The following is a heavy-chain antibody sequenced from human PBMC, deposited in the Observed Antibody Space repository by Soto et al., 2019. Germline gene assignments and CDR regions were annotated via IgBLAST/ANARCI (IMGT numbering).Heavy chain of an antibody. CDR3: ASPNTSGSPGFAAAFDI. J-gene: IGHJ3*02. V-gene: IGHV3-30-3*01. Sequence: HPGGSLRLSCAASGFTFSSYAMHWVRQAPGKGLEWVAVISYDGSNKYYADSVKGRFTISRDNSKNTLYLQMNSLRAEDTAVYYCASPNTSGSPGFAAAFDIWGQGTMVTVSS. D-gene: IGHD1-26*01. CDR2: ISYDGSNK. CDR1: GFTFSSYA.